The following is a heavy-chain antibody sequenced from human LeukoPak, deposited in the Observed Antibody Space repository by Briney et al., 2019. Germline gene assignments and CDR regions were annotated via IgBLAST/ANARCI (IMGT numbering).Heavy chain of an antibody. CDR3: ARGPSSTMVRGGLDV. J-gene: IGHJ6*03. V-gene: IGHV4-34*01. CDR2: INHSGST. Sequence: PESLSHTRAVSLGSLSGHYWSWIRPPPGRGLGWIGEINHSGSTNYNPSLTRRVTISVDTSKNQFSLKLSSMTAADRAVYYCARGPSSTMVRGGLDVWGKGTTVTVS. CDR1: LGSLSGHY. D-gene: IGHD3-10*01.